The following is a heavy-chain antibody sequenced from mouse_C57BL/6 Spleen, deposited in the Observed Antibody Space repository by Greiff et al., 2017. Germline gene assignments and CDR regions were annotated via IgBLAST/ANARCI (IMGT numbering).Heavy chain of an antibody. CDR2: IRSKSNNYAT. Sequence: EVQRVESGGGLVQPKGSLKLSCAASGFSFNTYAMNWVRQAPGKGLEWVARIRSKSNNYATYYADSVKDRFTISRDDSESMLYLQMNNLKTEDTARYYCVRHDYWYFDVWGTGTTVTVSS. CDR1: GFSFNTYA. J-gene: IGHJ1*03. V-gene: IGHV10-1*01. CDR3: VRHDYWYFDV.